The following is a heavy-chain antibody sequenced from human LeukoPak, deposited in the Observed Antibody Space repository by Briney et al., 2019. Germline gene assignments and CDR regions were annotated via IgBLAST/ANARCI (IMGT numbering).Heavy chain of an antibody. J-gene: IGHJ6*02. D-gene: IGHD1-26*01. V-gene: IGHV4-4*07. Sequence: SETLSLTCTVSGGSISSYYWSWIRQPAGKGLEWIGRIYTSGSTNYNPSLKSRVTMSVDTSKNQFSLKLSSVTAADTAVYYCARLSLVGATRYYYGMDVWGQGTTVTVSS. CDR2: IYTSGST. CDR1: GGSISSYY. CDR3: ARLSLVGATRYYYGMDV.